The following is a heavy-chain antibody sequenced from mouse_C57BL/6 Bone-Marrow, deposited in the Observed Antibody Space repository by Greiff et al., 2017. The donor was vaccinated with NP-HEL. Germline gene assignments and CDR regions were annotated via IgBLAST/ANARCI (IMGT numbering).Heavy chain of an antibody. Sequence: VQLQQSGPGLVKPSQSLSLTCSVTGYSITSGYYWNWIRQFPGNKLEWMGYISYDGSNNYIPSLKNRISITRDTSKNQFFLKLNSVTTEDTSTYYCARADCYYWFAYWGQGTLVTVSA. CDR1: GYSITSGYY. J-gene: IGHJ3*01. D-gene: IGHD2-3*01. V-gene: IGHV3-6*01. CDR2: ISYDGSN. CDR3: ARADCYYWFAY.